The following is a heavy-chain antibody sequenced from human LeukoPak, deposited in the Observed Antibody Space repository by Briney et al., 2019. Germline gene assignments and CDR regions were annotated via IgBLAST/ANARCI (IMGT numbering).Heavy chain of an antibody. D-gene: IGHD2-21*01. J-gene: IGHJ5*02. CDR3: ARVVVTKTSNWFDP. Sequence: ASVKVSCKASGGTFGSYAISWVRQVPGQGLEWMGGIIPIFGTANYAQKFQGRVTITTDESTSTAYMELSSLRSEDTAVYYSARVVVTKTSNWFDPWGQGTLVTVSS. V-gene: IGHV1-69*05. CDR1: GGTFGSYA. CDR2: IIPIFGTA.